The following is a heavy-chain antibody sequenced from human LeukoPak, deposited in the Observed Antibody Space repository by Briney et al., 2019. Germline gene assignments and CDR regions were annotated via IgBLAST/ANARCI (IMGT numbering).Heavy chain of an antibody. J-gene: IGHJ4*02. CDR2: LYTSGST. D-gene: IGHD6-13*01. CDR3: ARGESSSWYG. V-gene: IGHV4-61*02. Sequence: SQTLSLTCNVSGASISSGNYFWSWIRQPAGKGLQWIGRLYTSGSTDYNPSLKSRVTISGDTSKNQFSLTLSSVTAADTAVYYCARGESSSWYGWGQGTLVTVSP. CDR1: GASISSGNYF.